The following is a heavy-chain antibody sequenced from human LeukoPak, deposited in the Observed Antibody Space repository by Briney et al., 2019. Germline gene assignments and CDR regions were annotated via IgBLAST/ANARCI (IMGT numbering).Heavy chain of an antibody. CDR1: GFTFSSYW. Sequence: GGSLRLSCVASGFTFSSYWMHWVRQAPGKGPEWMGNIKEDGSEAYYVDSVKGRFTISRDNAQNSLYLHMHSLRVEDTAVYYCARDPYVSNFDYWGQGTLVTVSS. CDR3: ARDPYVSNFDY. V-gene: IGHV3-7*03. J-gene: IGHJ4*02. CDR2: IKEDGSEA. D-gene: IGHD3-10*02.